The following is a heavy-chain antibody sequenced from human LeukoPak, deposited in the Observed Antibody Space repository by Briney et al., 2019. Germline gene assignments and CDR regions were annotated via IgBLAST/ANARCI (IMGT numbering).Heavy chain of an antibody. CDR1: GLAFSSYA. V-gene: IGHV3-23*01. J-gene: IGHJ4*02. Sequence: GGSLRLSCAASGLAFSSYAMSWVRQAPGKGLEWVSTISVASNTFYADSVKGRLTISRDNSRNTVYLQMTSLRADDTAVYYCADYGVSGVRNSFYWGQGTLVTVSS. CDR2: ISVASNT. D-gene: IGHD3-3*01. CDR3: ADYGVSGVRNSFY.